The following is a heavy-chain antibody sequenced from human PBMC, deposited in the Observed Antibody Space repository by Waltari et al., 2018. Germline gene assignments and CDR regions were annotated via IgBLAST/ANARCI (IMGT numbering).Heavy chain of an antibody. CDR1: GFSLTTNGVG. D-gene: IGHD3-22*01. CDR3: VRIGSISMKESFDI. Sequence: QITLKESGPTLVKPTQTLTLTCTFSGFSLTTNGVGVGWFRQPQGKALEWLALIYWNADKRYTTPQRSRLTSTKDTSRNQVVMTMNNMYPVDTATYYCVRIGSISMKESFDIWGQGTMVTVSS. CDR2: IYWNADK. J-gene: IGHJ3*02. V-gene: IGHV2-5*01.